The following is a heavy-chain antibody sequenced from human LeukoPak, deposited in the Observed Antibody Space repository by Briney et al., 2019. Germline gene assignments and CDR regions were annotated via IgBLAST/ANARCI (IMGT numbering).Heavy chain of an antibody. Sequence: PGGSLRLSCAASGFTFSSYAMSWVRQAPGKGLERVSAISGSGGSTYYADSVKGRFTISRDNSKNTLYLQMNSLRAEDTAVYYCAKGGNGNYYYYMDVWGKGTTVTVSS. V-gene: IGHV3-23*01. CDR3: AKGGNGNYYYYMDV. CDR2: ISGSGGST. D-gene: IGHD2-8*01. CDR1: GFTFSSYA. J-gene: IGHJ6*03.